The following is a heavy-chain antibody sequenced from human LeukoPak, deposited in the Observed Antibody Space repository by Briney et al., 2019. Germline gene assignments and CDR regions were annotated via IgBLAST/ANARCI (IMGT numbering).Heavy chain of an antibody. J-gene: IGHJ4*02. CDR1: GGSISSGGYS. D-gene: IGHD3-10*01. CDR3: ARLSLDYYGSGSQIDY. V-gene: IGHV4-30-2*01. Sequence: SETLSLTCAVSGGSISSGGYSWSWIRQPPGKGLEWIGYIYHSGSTYYNPSLKSRVTISVGRSKNQFSLKLSSVTAADTAVYYCARLSLDYYGSGSQIDYWGQGTLVTVSS. CDR2: IYHSGST.